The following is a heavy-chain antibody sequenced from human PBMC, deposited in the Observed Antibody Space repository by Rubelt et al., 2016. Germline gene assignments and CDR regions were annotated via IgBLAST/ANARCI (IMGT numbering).Heavy chain of an antibody. CDR2: ISGSGGGT. V-gene: IGHV3-23*01. Sequence: APGKGLEWVSAISGSGGGTYYADSVKGRCTISRDNSKKTLYLQMNSLRAEDTAVYYWARSSAEVEDYWGQGTLVTVSS. D-gene: IGHD1-26*01. CDR3: ARSSAEVEDY. J-gene: IGHJ4*02.